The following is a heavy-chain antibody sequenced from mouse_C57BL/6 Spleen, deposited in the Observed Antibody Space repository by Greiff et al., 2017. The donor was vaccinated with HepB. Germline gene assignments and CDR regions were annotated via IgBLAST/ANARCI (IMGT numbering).Heavy chain of an antibody. Sequence: VQLQQSGPELVKPGASVKISCKASGYTFTDYYMNWVKQSHGKSLEWIGDINPNNGGTSYNQKFKGKATLTVDKSSSTAYMELRSLTSEDSAVYYCARSRDYDVDWFAYWGQGTLVTVSA. CDR3: ARSRDYDVDWFAY. J-gene: IGHJ3*01. CDR2: INPNNGGT. CDR1: GYTFTDYY. V-gene: IGHV1-26*01. D-gene: IGHD2-4*01.